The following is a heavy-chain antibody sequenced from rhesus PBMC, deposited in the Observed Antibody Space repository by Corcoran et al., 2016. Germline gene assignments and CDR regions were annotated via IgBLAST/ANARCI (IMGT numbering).Heavy chain of an antibody. CDR3: AICDGIFDY. CDR2: IGGSSGST. D-gene: IGHD2-27*01. CDR1: GYSISSGYG. Sequence: QVQLQESGPGLVKPSETLSLTCAVSGYSISSGYGWSWIRQPPGKGLEWIGYIGGSSGSTNSNPSLKSRVTISKDTSKNQFSLKLSSVTAADTAVYYCAICDGIFDYWGQGVLVTVSS. V-gene: IGHV4-127*01. J-gene: IGHJ4*01.